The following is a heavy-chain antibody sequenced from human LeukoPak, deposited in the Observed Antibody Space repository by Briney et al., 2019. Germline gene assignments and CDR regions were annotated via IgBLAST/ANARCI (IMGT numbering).Heavy chain of an antibody. CDR1: GFTFSSNV. J-gene: IGHJ4*02. D-gene: IGHD3-10*01. CDR2: ISGSGGNT. V-gene: IGHV3-23*01. Sequence: PSGGSLRLSCAASGFTFSSNVMSWVRQAPGKGLEWVSAISGSGGNTFYADSVKGRFTISRDNSKNTLCLQMNSLRAEDTAVYYCAKHSGSYGRPLDYWGQGTLVTVSS. CDR3: AKHSGSYGRPLDY.